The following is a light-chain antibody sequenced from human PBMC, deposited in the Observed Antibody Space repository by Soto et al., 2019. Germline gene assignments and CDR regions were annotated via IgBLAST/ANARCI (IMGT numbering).Light chain of an antibody. Sequence: QSVLTQPPSVSGAPGQRVTISCTGSSSNIGAGYDVQWYQQLPGTAPKLLIYGNSNRPSGVPDRFSGSKSGTSASPAITGLQAEDEADYYCQSYDSSLSGAWVFGAGTQLTVL. V-gene: IGLV1-40*01. CDR2: GNS. CDR1: SSNIGAGYD. J-gene: IGLJ3*02. CDR3: QSYDSSLSGAWV.